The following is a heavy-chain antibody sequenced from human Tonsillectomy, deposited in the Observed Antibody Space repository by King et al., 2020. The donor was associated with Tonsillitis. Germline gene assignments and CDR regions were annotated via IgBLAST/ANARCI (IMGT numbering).Heavy chain of an antibody. V-gene: IGHV4-31*03. CDR2: IYYSGST. D-gene: IGHD6-6*01. CDR1: GGSISSGGYY. Sequence: VQLQESGPGLVKPSQPLSLTCTVSGGSISSGGYYWSWIRQHPGKGLEWIGYIYYSGSTYYNPSLKSRVTISVDTSKNQFSLKLSSVTAADTAVYYCHSSSSWAEWDTDYWGQGTLVTVSS. CDR3: HSSSSWAEWDTDY. J-gene: IGHJ4*02.